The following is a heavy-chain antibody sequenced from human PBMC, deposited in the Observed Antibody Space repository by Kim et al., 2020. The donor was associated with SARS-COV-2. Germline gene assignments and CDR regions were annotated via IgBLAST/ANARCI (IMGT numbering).Heavy chain of an antibody. V-gene: IGHV4-59*01. CDR1: GGSISSYY. D-gene: IGHD3-16*02. CDR2: IYYSGST. CDR3: ARVHRKMTRYYSHYMYV. J-gene: IGHJ6*03. Sequence: SETLSLTCTVSGGSISSYYWSWIRQPPGKGLEWIGYIYYSGSTNYNPSLKSRVTISVDTSKNQFSLKLSSVTAADTAVYYCARVHRKMTRYYSHYMYVWG.